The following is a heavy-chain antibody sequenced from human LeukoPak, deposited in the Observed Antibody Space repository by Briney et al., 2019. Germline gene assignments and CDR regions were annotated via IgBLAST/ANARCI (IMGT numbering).Heavy chain of an antibody. CDR3: ARDYGDLYFDY. Sequence: GGSLRLSCAASGFTFSSYWMHWVRQAPGKGLVWVSRINSDGSSTSCADSVKGRFTISRDNAKNSLCLQMNSLRAEDTAVYYCARDYGDLYFDYWGQGTLVTVSS. CDR2: INSDGSST. V-gene: IGHV3-74*01. CDR1: GFTFSSYW. J-gene: IGHJ4*02. D-gene: IGHD4-17*01.